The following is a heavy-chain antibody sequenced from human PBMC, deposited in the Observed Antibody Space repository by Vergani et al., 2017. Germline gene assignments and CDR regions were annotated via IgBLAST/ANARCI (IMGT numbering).Heavy chain of an antibody. V-gene: IGHV1-24*01. CDR2: FDPEDGET. CDR1: GYTLTELS. CDR3: ARDARYGSRFY. Sequence: QVQLVQSGAEVKKPGASVKVSCKVSGYTLTELSMHWVRQAPGKGLEWMGGFDPEDGETIYAQKFQGRVTMTTDTSTSTAYMELRSLRSDDTAVYYCARDARYGSRFYWGQGTLVTVSS. J-gene: IGHJ4*02. D-gene: IGHD4-17*01.